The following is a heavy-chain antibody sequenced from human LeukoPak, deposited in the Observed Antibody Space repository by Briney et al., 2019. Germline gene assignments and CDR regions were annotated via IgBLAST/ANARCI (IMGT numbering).Heavy chain of an antibody. J-gene: IGHJ4*02. D-gene: IGHD5-12*01. Sequence: ASVKVSCKASGYTFTGYYLHWVRQAPGQGLEWMGWINPDSGVTICAQKFQGRVTMTRDTSISTAYMELSRLRSEDTAVYYCARGYELPPPDYWGQGTLVTVSS. CDR3: ARGYELPPPDY. CDR2: INPDSGVT. CDR1: GYTFTGYY. V-gene: IGHV1-2*02.